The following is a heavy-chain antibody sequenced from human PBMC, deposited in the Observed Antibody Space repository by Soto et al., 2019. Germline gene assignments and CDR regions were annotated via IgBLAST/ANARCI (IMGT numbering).Heavy chain of an antibody. D-gene: IGHD4-17*01. V-gene: IGHV1-2*02. Sequence: ASVKVSCKASGYTFTGYYMHWVRQAPGQGLEWMGWINPNSGGTNYAQKFQGRVTMTRDTSISTAYMELSRLRSDDTAVYYCARGLRWQYYYYYYGMDVWGRGTTVTSP. CDR3: ARGLRWQYYYYYYGMDV. CDR1: GYTFTGYY. J-gene: IGHJ6*02. CDR2: INPNSGGT.